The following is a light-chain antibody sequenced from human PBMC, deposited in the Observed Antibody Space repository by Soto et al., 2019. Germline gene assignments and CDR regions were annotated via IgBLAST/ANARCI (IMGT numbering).Light chain of an antibody. V-gene: IGKV3D-20*02. CDR3: QHRSTWPRT. CDR1: QSVSNNY. J-gene: IGKJ4*01. Sequence: EIVLTQSPGTLSLSPVERATLSCMASQSVSNNYLAWYQQKPGQAPRLLIYDASDRATGIPARFSGSGSGTDFTLTISSLEPEDSAVYYCQHRSTWPRTFGGGTKVDIK. CDR2: DAS.